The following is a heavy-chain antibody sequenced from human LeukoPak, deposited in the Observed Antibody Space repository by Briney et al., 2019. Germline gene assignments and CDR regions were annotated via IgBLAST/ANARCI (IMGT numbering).Heavy chain of an antibody. CDR2: ISGSGGSA. CDR3: AKEAYDFWSGYWLA. Sequence: GGSLRLSCAASGFTFSSYAMSWVRQAPGKGLEWVSAISGSGGSAYYADSVKGRFTISRDNSKNTLYLQMSSLRAEDTAVYYCAKEAYDFWSGYWLAWGQGTLVTVSS. V-gene: IGHV3-23*01. CDR1: GFTFSSYA. J-gene: IGHJ4*02. D-gene: IGHD3-3*01.